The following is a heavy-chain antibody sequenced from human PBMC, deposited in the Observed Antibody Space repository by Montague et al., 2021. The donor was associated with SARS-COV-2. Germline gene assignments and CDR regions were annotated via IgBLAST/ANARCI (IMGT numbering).Heavy chain of an antibody. V-gene: IGHV3-7*01. Sequence: SLRLSCAASGFTFSRHWLTWVRQAPGKGLDWVAHIKEDGSEQCYVDSVKGRFTISRDNAKNSLFLQMNSLRVEDTAVYFCARAPFWSGPYDSWGQGALVTVSS. CDR2: IKEDGSEQ. CDR1: GFTFSRHW. D-gene: IGHD3-3*01. J-gene: IGHJ4*02. CDR3: ARAPFWSGPYDS.